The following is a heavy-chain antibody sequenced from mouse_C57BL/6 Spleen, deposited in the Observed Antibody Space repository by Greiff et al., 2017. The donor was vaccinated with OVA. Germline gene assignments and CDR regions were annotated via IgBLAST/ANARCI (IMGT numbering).Heavy chain of an antibody. J-gene: IGHJ4*01. V-gene: IGHV5-6*02. CDR3: ARQNGSYAMDY. D-gene: IGHD1-1*01. CDR2: ISSGGSYT. CDR1: GFTFSSYG. Sequence: DVKLVESGGDLVKPGGSLKLSCAASGFTFSSYGMSWVRQTPDKRLEWVATISSGGSYTYYPDSVKGRFTISRDNAKNTLYLQMSSLKSEDTAMYYCARQNGSYAMDYWGQGTSVTVSS.